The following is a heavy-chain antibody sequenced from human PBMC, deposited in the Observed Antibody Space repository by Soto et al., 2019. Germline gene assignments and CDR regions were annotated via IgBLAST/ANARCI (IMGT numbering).Heavy chain of an antibody. Sequence: PGESLKISCKGSGCSFTSYWIGWVRQMPGKGLEWMGIIYPGDSDTRYSPSFQGQVTISADKSISTAYLQWSSLKASDTAMYYCARPNCSGGSCYSDYGMDVWGQGTTVTVSS. CDR3: ARPNCSGGSCYSDYGMDV. CDR1: GCSFTSYW. D-gene: IGHD2-15*01. V-gene: IGHV5-51*01. CDR2: IYPGDSDT. J-gene: IGHJ6*02.